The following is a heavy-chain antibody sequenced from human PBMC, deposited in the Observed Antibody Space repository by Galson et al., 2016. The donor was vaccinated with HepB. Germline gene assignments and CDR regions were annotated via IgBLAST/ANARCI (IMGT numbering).Heavy chain of an antibody. V-gene: IGHV5-51*01. J-gene: IGHJ3*01. Sequence: QSGAEVKKSGESLKISCKGSGYDFIGYWIAWVRQMPGKGLEWMGIIYPGDSDTIYSPSFQGQVTISVDKSISTAYLQWSTLKASDTAVYYHGGSGFSYAMHSFGVWGQGTVVTVSS. CDR2: IYPGDSDT. CDR3: GGSGFSYAMHSFGV. D-gene: IGHD5-18*01. CDR1: GYDFIGYW.